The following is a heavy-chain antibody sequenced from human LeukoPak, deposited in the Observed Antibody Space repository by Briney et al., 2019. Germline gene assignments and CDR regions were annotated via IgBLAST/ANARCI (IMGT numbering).Heavy chain of an antibody. Sequence: GGSLRLSCAVSGFTFSSYTMNWVRQAPGKGLEWVSSISTTSTYIYFADSVKGRFTISRDNAKNSLYVQMNSLRAEDTAVYYCARDRGYDFWSGPYYMDVWGKGTTVTVSS. CDR2: ISTTSTYI. V-gene: IGHV3-21*01. J-gene: IGHJ6*03. CDR1: GFTFSSYT. CDR3: ARDRGYDFWSGPYYMDV. D-gene: IGHD3-3*01.